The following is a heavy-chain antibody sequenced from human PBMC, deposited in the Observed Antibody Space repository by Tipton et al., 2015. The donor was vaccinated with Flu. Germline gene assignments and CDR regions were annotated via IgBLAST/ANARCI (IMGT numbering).Heavy chain of an antibody. J-gene: IGHJ6*02. CDR3: ARDRSGQLWSTYYYFGMDV. CDR1: GFTFSGYG. CDR2: IRHDESDK. V-gene: IGHV3-30*02. D-gene: IGHD5-18*01. Sequence: QLVQSGGGVVQPGGSLRLSCAASGFTFSGYGMHWVRQAPGKGLEWVAFIRHDESDKYYAASVKGRFTISRDNSKNTLFLQMNSLRAEDRAVYYCARDRSGQLWSTYYYFGMDVWGRGTTVTVSS.